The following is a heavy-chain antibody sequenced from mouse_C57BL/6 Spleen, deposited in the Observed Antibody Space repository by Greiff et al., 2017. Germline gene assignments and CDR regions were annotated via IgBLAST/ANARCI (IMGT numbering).Heavy chain of an antibody. Sequence: QVQLQQPGTELVKPGASVKLSCKASGYTFTSYWMHLVKQRPGQGLEWIGNINPSNGGTNYNEKFKSKATLTVDKSSSTAYMQLSSLTSEDSAVYYCARALYSNDYAMDYWGQGTSVTVSA. CDR1: GYTFTSYW. J-gene: IGHJ4*01. D-gene: IGHD2-5*01. CDR2: INPSNGGT. V-gene: IGHV1-53*01. CDR3: ARALYSNDYAMDY.